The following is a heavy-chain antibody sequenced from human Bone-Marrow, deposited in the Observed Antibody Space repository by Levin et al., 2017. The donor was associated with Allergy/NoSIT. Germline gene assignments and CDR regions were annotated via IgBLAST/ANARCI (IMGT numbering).Heavy chain of an antibody. CDR2: IGSSSSYI. V-gene: IGHV3-21*01. D-gene: IGHD4/OR15-4a*01. CDR1: GFTFSSYS. Sequence: GGSLRLSCAVSGFTFSSYSMNWVRQAPGKGLEWVSSIGSSSSYIYYADSVKGRFTISRDDAKNSLYLQMNSLRAEDTAVYYCARAFYGATVDYWGQGTLVTVSS. J-gene: IGHJ4*02. CDR3: ARAFYGATVDY.